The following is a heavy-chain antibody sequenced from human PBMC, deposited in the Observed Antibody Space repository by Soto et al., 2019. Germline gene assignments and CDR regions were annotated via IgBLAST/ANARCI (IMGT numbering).Heavy chain of an antibody. Sequence: GGSLRLSCAASGFTFSSYAMSWVRQAPGKGLEWVSAISGSGGSTYYADSVKGRFTISRDNAKNLVYLQMTSLRDEDTAVYYCARSVEGHFDYWGQGALVTVSS. CDR3: ARSVEGHFDY. J-gene: IGHJ4*02. D-gene: IGHD6-19*01. V-gene: IGHV3-23*01. CDR1: GFTFSSYA. CDR2: ISGSGGST.